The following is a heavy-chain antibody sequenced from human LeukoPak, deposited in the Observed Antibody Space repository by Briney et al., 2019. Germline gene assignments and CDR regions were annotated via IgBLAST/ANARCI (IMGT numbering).Heavy chain of an antibody. CDR1: GFTFSSYA. CDR3: AKPYGPGSYGHNWFDP. V-gene: IGHV3-23*01. J-gene: IGHJ5*02. Sequence: GGSLRLSCAASGFTFSSYAMSWVRQAPGKGLEWVSAISGSGGSTYYADSVKGRFTISRDNSKNTLYLQMNSLRAEDTAVYYCAKPYGPGSYGHNWFDPWGRGTLVTVSS. D-gene: IGHD3-10*01. CDR2: ISGSGGST.